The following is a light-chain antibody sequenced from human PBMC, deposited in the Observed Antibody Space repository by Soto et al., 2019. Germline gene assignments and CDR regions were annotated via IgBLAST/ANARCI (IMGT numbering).Light chain of an antibody. Sequence: DIQMTQSPSSLSASVGDRVTITCQASHDLGDYLNWYQHKPGRAPKLLIYDASRLETGVPSRFSGSGSGTKFSFTINSLQPEDIATYYCQQYENLPFGQGTKLEI. CDR1: HDLGDY. J-gene: IGKJ2*01. CDR3: QQYENLP. CDR2: DAS. V-gene: IGKV1-33*01.